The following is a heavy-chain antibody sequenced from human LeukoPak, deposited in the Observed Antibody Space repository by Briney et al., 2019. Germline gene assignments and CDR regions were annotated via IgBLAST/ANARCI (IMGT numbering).Heavy chain of an antibody. Sequence: ASVKVSCKASGYTFTNYGISWVPQAPGQGLEWMGWISAYNGNTYYTQNLQGRVTMTTDTSTSTAYMELRSLRSDDTAVYYCARDRYYFDSSDYYFFDYWGQGTLVTVSS. CDR1: GYTFTNYG. D-gene: IGHD3-22*01. CDR2: ISAYNGNT. V-gene: IGHV1-18*01. CDR3: ARDRYYFDSSDYYFFDY. J-gene: IGHJ4*02.